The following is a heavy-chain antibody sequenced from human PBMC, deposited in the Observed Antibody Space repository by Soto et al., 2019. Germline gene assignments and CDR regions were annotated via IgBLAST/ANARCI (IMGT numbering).Heavy chain of an antibody. D-gene: IGHD6-19*01. J-gene: IGHJ4*02. CDR1: GFTFSICV. CDR2: ISGSGGSI. Sequence: EVQVLESGGGVVPPGGSLRLSCAASGFTFSICVMTWVRQAPGKGLEWVSSISGSGGSIYYADSVKGRFTISRDNSKNTLYLQMNNLRAEDTAVYYCAKDRVGYSSGPFDYWGQGTLVTVSS. V-gene: IGHV3-23*01. CDR3: AKDRVGYSSGPFDY.